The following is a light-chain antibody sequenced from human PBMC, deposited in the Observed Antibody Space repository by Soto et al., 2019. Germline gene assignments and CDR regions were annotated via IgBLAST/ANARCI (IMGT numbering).Light chain of an antibody. CDR2: DAS. V-gene: IGKV1-33*01. Sequence: DIQMTQSPSSLSASVGDRVTITCQASQDISNYLNWYQQKPGKAPKLLIYDASNLETGVPSRFSGSGSGTDFTFTISSLQPEDIATYYCQQYDNLPPITLGQRTRLEIK. CDR1: QDISNY. J-gene: IGKJ5*01. CDR3: QQYDNLPPIT.